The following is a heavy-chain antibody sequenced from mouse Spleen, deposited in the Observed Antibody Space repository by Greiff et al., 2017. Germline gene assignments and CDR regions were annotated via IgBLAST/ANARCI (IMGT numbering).Heavy chain of an antibody. CDR2: IYPRSGNT. D-gene: IGHD2-10*02. Sequence: LQESGAELARPGASVKLSCKASGYTFTSYGISWVKQRTGQGLEWIGEIYPRSGNTYYNEKFKGKATLTADKSSSTAYMELRSLTSEDSAVYFCAREFGNYLAYWGQGTLVTVSA. CDR3: AREFGNYLAY. J-gene: IGHJ3*01. V-gene: IGHV1-81*01. CDR1: GYTFTSYG.